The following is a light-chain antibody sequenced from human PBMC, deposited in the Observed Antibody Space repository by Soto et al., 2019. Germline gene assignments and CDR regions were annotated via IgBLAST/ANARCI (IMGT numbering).Light chain of an antibody. CDR1: QDISNY. V-gene: IGKV1-33*01. CDR2: DAS. Sequence: ILLTQSPSSLSASIGDRVTITCQASQDISNYLNWYQQKPGKVPKLLIYDASKLEGGVPSRFSGSGSGTEFTLTISGLQPEDIATYYCQQNDYLLSFGGGTKVDIK. CDR3: QQNDYLLS. J-gene: IGKJ4*01.